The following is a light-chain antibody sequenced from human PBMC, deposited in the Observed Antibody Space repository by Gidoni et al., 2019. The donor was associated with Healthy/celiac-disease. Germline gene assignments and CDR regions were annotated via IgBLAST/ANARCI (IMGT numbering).Light chain of an antibody. CDR2: DAS. J-gene: IGKJ4*01. Sequence: DIQMTKSPSSLSASVGDRVTITCQASQDISNYLNWYQQKPGKAPKLLIYDASNLETGVPSRFSGSGSGTDFTFTISSLQPEDIATYYCRQYDNRRLTFGGGTKVEIK. CDR3: RQYDNRRLT. V-gene: IGKV1-33*01. CDR1: QDISNY.